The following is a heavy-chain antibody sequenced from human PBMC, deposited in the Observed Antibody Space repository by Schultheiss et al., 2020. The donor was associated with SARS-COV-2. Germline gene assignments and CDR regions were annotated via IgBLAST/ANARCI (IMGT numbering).Heavy chain of an antibody. CDR3: ARERRYCSSTSCYLYYYYYGMDV. CDR1: GGSISSSSYY. Sequence: SETLSLTCTVSGGSISSSSYYWSWIRQPPGKGLEWIGEINHSGRTNYNPSLKSRVTISVDTSKNQFSLKLSSVTAADTAVYYCARERRYCSSTSCYLYYYYYGMDVWGQGTTVTVSS. V-gene: IGHV4-39*07. CDR2: INHSGRT. J-gene: IGHJ6*02. D-gene: IGHD2-2*01.